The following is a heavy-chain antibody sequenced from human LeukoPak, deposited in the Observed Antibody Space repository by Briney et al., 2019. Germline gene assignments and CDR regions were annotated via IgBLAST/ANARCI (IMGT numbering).Heavy chain of an antibody. CDR1: GFTFDDYA. D-gene: IGHD6-13*01. CDR3: AKDRGSSWFFDY. J-gene: IGHJ4*02. V-gene: IGHV3-9*01. Sequence: GRSLRLSCAASGFTFDDYAMHWVRQAPGKGLEWVSGISWNSGSIGYADSVKGRFTISRDNAKNSLYLQMNSLRAEDTALYYCAKDRGSSWFFDYWGQGTLGTVSS. CDR2: ISWNSGSI.